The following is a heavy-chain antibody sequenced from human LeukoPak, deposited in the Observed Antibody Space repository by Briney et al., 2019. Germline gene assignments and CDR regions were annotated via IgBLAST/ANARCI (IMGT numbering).Heavy chain of an antibody. V-gene: IGHV3-7*01. CDR2: IKKDGSKK. J-gene: IGHJ4*02. CDR1: EFTFSDHW. D-gene: IGHD3-10*01. CDR3: ARGPNYGARSDYLDY. Sequence: GGSLTLSCAASEFTFSDHWITWVRRAPGKGLEWVADIKKDGSKKNQVDSVKGRFTISRDNAKNSLYLQMNSLRAEDTAVYYCARGPNYGARSDYLDYWGQGTLVTVSS.